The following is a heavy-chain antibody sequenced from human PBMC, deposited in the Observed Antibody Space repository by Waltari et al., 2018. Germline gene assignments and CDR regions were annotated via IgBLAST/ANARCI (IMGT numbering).Heavy chain of an antibody. J-gene: IGHJ6*03. CDR3: ARRGYDFWSGYPYYYYYYMDV. D-gene: IGHD3-3*01. CDR2: INHSGST. CDR1: GGSFSGYY. Sequence: QVQLQQWGAGLLKPSETLSLTCAVYGGSFSGYYWSWIRQPPRKGLEWIGEINHSGSTNYNPSLKSRVTISVDTSKNQFSLKLSSVTAADTAVYYCARRGYDFWSGYPYYYYYYMDVWGKGTTVNVSS. V-gene: IGHV4-34*01.